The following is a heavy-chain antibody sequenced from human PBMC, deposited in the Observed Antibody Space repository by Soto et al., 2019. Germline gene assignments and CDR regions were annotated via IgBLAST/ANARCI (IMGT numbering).Heavy chain of an antibody. CDR2: IYYSGSA. D-gene: IGHD2-15*01. Sequence: QVQLQESGPGLVKPSETLSLTCTVSGGSISSYYCSWIRQPPGKGLEWIGSIYYSGSANYNPSLKSRVTISVDTSKNQFSLKLSSVTAADTAVYYCARAGAATLSDYWGQGTLVTVSS. CDR1: GGSISSYY. V-gene: IGHV4-59*01. CDR3: ARAGAATLSDY. J-gene: IGHJ4*02.